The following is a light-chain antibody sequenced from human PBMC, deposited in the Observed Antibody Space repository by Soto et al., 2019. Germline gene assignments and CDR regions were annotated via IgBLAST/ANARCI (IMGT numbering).Light chain of an antibody. Sequence: EIVLTQSPGTLSLSPGERDTLSCRASQSVSNNYLAWYQQKPGQAPRLLIYGASNRATGIPDRFSGSGSGTDFTLTISRLEPEDFAVYYCQHYGSSPTTFGQGTKVDIK. CDR2: GAS. J-gene: IGKJ1*01. CDR3: QHYGSSPTT. CDR1: QSVSNNY. V-gene: IGKV3-20*01.